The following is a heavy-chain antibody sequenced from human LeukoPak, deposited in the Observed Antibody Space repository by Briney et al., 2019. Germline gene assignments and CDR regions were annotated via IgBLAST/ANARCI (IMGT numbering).Heavy chain of an antibody. V-gene: IGHV3-74*01. D-gene: IGHD6-13*01. CDR1: GFTFSSYS. CDR3: ARGTSAGGPISPFDF. Sequence: GGSLRLSCAASGFTFSSYSMNWVRQAPGEGLVWVSRIQGDGSNTNYADSVKGRFSISRDNAKNTVYLQMNSLRAEDTGIYYCARGTSAGGPISPFDFWGQGTLVTVSS. J-gene: IGHJ4*02. CDR2: IQGDGSNT.